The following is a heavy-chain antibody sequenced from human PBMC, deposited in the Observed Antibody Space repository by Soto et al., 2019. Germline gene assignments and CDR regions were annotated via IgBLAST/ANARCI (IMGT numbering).Heavy chain of an antibody. CDR1: GYTFSTYA. D-gene: IGHD1-1*01. V-gene: IGHV1-3*01. CDR2: LNGGTGQT. Sequence: QVQVVQSGAEVKKPGASVKVSCKASGYTFSTYAIHWVCQAPGQSLEWMGWLNGGTGQTRYSQRFQDRVTITRDTSASTAYMEVSSLRPEDTAVYYCARGKGMEENFYYYGMDIWGQGTTVTVSS. CDR3: ARGKGMEENFYYYGMDI. J-gene: IGHJ6*02.